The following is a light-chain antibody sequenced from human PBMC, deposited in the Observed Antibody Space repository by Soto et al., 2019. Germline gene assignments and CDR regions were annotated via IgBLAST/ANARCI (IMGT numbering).Light chain of an antibody. Sequence: DIQMTQSPSTLSASVRDRVTITCRASQSISSWLAWYQQKPGKAPKLLIYDASNLETGVPSRFSVSGSGTDFTFTISSITPEDIATYYCQQYDNLLTFCGGTKVDNK. V-gene: IGKV1-33*01. CDR3: QQYDNLLT. J-gene: IGKJ4*01. CDR1: QSISSW. CDR2: DAS.